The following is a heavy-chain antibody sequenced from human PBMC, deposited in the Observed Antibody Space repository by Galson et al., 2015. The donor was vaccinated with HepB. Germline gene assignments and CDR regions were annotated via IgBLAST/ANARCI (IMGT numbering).Heavy chain of an antibody. V-gene: IGHV3-30*04. J-gene: IGHJ4*02. CDR3: ARGGWYVGGAFDY. CDR2: ISYDGSNK. D-gene: IGHD6-19*01. Sequence: SLRLSCAASGFTFSSYAMHWVRQAPGKGLEWVAVISYDGSNKYYADSVKGRFTISRDNSKNTLYLQMNSLRAEDTAVYYCARGGWYVGGAFDYWGQGTLVTVSS. CDR1: GFTFSSYA.